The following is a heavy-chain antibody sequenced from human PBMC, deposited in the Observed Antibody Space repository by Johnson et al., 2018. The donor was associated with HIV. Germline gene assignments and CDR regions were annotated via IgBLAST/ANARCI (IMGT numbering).Heavy chain of an antibody. V-gene: IGHV3-11*04. CDR2: ISSSGDII. CDR1: GFTFSDYY. D-gene: IGHD4-17*01. Sequence: QVQLVESGGGLVKPGGSLRLPGAASGFTFSDYYMTWIRQAPGKGLGWLSFISSSGDIIRYADFVKGRFTIPRDNAKNSLILQMNSLRDEDTAVYYCARRTVTALFDIWGQGTLVTVSS. CDR3: ARRTVTALFDI. J-gene: IGHJ3*02.